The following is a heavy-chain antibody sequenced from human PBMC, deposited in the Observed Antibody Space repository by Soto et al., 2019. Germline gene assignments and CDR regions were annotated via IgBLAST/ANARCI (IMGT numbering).Heavy chain of an antibody. Sequence: GGSLRLSCAASGFTVSSNYMSWVRQAPGKGLEWVSVIYSGGSTYYADSVKGRFTISRDNSKNTLYLQMNSLRAEDTAVYYCARVGPGIKWFDPWGQGTLVTVCS. CDR3: ARVGPGIKWFDP. J-gene: IGHJ5*02. CDR2: IYSGGST. CDR1: GFTVSSNY. V-gene: IGHV3-53*01.